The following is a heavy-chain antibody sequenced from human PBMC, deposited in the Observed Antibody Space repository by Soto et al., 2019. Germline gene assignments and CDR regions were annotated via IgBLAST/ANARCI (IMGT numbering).Heavy chain of an antibody. CDR1: GYTFTSYY. CDR3: ARSRNPARYGMDV. CDR2: INPSGGST. Sequence: ASVKVSCKAPGYTFTSYYMHWVRQAPGQGLEWMGIINPSGGSTSYAQKFQGRVTMTRDTSTSTVYMELSSLRSEDTAVYYCARSRNPARYGMDVWGQGTTVTVSS. D-gene: IGHD1-1*01. J-gene: IGHJ6*02. V-gene: IGHV1-46*01.